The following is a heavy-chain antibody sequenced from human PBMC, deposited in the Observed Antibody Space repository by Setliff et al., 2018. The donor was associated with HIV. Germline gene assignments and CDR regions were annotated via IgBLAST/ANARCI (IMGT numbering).Heavy chain of an antibody. CDR3: ARVRQVSDYGDYDYYFDY. D-gene: IGHD4-17*01. CDR1: GGSISSNSYY. V-gene: IGHV4-39*01. CDR2: IYYSGST. Sequence: SETLSLTCTVSGGSISSNSYYWGWIRQPPGKGLEWIGSIYYSGSTYYNPSLKSRVTISVDTSKNQFSLKLSSVTAADTAVYYCARVRQVSDYGDYDYYFDYWGQGALVTVSS. J-gene: IGHJ4*02.